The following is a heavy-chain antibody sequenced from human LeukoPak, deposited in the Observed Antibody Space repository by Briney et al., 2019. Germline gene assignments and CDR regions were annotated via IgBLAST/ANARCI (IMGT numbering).Heavy chain of an antibody. CDR3: ARTYCAEDCSIRYFDY. CDR2: INPSGGDT. V-gene: IGHV1-46*01. Sequence: GASVKVSCKASGYILSSYNMHWVRQAPRQGLEWLGIINPSGGDTKYAQKFQGRVTLTRDKSTSTVYMELSSLTSDDTAVYYCARTYCAEDCSIRYFDYWGQGTLVTVSS. J-gene: IGHJ4*02. D-gene: IGHD2-21*02. CDR1: GYILSSYN.